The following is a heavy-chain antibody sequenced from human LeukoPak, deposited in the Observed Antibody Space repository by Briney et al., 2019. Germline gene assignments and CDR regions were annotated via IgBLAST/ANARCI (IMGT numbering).Heavy chain of an antibody. J-gene: IGHJ4*02. CDR3: ARSHSGSYYENFDY. V-gene: IGHV3-66*01. Sequence: XSXVRQAPXKGLEWVSVIYSGGSTYYADSVKGRFTISRDNSKNTLYLQMNSLRAEDTAVYYCARSHSGSYYENFDYWGQGTLVTVSS. CDR2: IYSGGST. D-gene: IGHD1-26*01.